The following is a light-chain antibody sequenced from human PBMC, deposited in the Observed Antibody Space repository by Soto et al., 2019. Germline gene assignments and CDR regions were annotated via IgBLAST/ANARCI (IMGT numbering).Light chain of an antibody. CDR3: QQYGSSALYT. Sequence: EIVLTQSPGTLSLSPGERATLSCRASQSVSSSYLAWYQQKPGQAPRLLIYGASARATGIPDSFSGSGSGTPFPLPTSSLEPEDSAVYYCQQYGSSALYTFGQGTKLEIK. CDR1: QSVSSSY. V-gene: IGKV3-20*01. CDR2: GAS. J-gene: IGKJ2*01.